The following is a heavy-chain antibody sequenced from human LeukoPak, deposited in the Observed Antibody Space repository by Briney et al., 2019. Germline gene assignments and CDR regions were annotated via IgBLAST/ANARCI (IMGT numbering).Heavy chain of an antibody. D-gene: IGHD2-15*01. Sequence: GGSLRLSCAASGFTFRNYNMNWVRQAPGKGLEWVSYISSSSSTIYYADSVKGRFTISRDNAKNSMYLQMNNLRAEETAVYFCARGLYCSGGSFYGRFDYWGQGTLVTVSS. CDR2: ISSSSSTI. CDR3: ARGLYCSGGSFYGRFDY. CDR1: GFTFRNYN. V-gene: IGHV3-48*01. J-gene: IGHJ4*02.